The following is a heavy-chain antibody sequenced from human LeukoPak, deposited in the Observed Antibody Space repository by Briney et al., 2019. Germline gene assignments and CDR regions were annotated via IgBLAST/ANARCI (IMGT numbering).Heavy chain of an antibody. CDR1: GYTFTGYY. Sequence: VASVKVSCKASGYTFTGYYMHWVRQATGQGLEWMGWMNPNSGRTGYAQNFQGRITITRNTSISTAYMELSSLRSEDTAVYYCTRETSSRYFDYWGQGTLVTVSS. CDR3: TRETSSRYFDY. CDR2: MNPNSGRT. V-gene: IGHV1-8*03. J-gene: IGHJ4*02.